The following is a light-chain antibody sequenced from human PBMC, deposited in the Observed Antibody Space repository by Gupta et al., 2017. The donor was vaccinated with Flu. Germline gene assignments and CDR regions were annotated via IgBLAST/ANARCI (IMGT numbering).Light chain of an antibody. V-gene: IGLV1-40*01. CDR2: DNN. CDR1: SNIVAGYD. J-gene: IGLJ2*01. CDR3: HSYDRGLWDPV. Sequence: SNIVAGYDVHCYQQLPGTAPKHLIYDNNNRPSGVPDRCSGSKSGTSASLVITGLQAEDEATVHCHSYDRGLWDPVFGGGTKLTVL.